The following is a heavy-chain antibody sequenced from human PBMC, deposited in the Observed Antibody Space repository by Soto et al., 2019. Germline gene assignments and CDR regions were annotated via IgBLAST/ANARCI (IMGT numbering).Heavy chain of an antibody. CDR3: ARGPSQGDAPDKYYFDS. D-gene: IGHD3-10*01. Sequence: SETLSLTCAVYGGSFSDYYWTWFRQPPGEGLEWIGEINHRGSTNQSPSLKSRVSISVDMSKNQFSLKLKSVTVADMAVYYCARGPSQGDAPDKYYFDSWGQGTLVTVSS. CDR1: GGSFSDYY. V-gene: IGHV4-34*01. J-gene: IGHJ4*02. CDR2: INHRGST.